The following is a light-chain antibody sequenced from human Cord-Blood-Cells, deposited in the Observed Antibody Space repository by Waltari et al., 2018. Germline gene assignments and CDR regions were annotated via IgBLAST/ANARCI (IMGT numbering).Light chain of an antibody. CDR1: SSDVGGYNY. V-gene: IGLV2-14*01. Sequence: QSALTQPASVSGSPGQSITISCTGTSSDVGGYNYVSWSQQHPGKAPKLMIYDVSNRPSGVSNRFSGSKSGNTASLTISGLQAEDEADYYCSSYTSSNYVFGTGTKVTVL. CDR3: SSYTSSNYV. CDR2: DVS. J-gene: IGLJ1*01.